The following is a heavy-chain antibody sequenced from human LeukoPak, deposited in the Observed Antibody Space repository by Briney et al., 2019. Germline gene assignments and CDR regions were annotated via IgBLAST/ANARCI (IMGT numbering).Heavy chain of an antibody. V-gene: IGHV3-7*05. D-gene: IGHD3-10*01. J-gene: IGHJ4*02. CDR3: ARGGQYVLHYKIMGSPPRGH. Sequence: GGSLRLSCAASGFTFSSYWMSWVRQAPGKGLEWVANIKQDGSEKYYVDSVKGRFTISRDNAKNSLYLQMNSLRDEDTAVYYCARGGQYVLHYKIMGSPPRGHWGQGTLVTVSS. CDR2: IKQDGSEK. CDR1: GFTFSSYW.